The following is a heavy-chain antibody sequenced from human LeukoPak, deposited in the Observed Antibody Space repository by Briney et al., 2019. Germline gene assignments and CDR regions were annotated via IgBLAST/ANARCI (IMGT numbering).Heavy chain of an antibody. J-gene: IGHJ4*02. CDR1: GFTLSTYW. V-gene: IGHV3-74*01. Sequence: GGSLRLSCAASGFTLSTYWMHCVRQAPGKGLVWVSRINSDGSSTSYADSVKGRFTVSRDNAKNTLYLQMNSLRAEDTALYYCARGYYGSGSYSFEYWGQGTLVTVSS. CDR3: ARGYYGSGSYSFEY. D-gene: IGHD3-10*01. CDR2: INSDGSST.